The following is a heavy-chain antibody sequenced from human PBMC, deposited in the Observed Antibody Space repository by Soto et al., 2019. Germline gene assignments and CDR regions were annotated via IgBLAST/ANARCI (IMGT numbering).Heavy chain of an antibody. CDR3: ARGPDYYDSSGYPPGAEYFQH. Sequence: SGGSLRLSCAASGFTVSGNYMIWVRQAPGKGLEWVSVIYSGGSTYYADSVKGRFTISRDNSKNTLYLQMNSLRAEDTAVYYCARGPDYYDSSGYPPGAEYFQHWGQGTLVTVSS. CDR2: IYSGGST. CDR1: GFTVSGNY. J-gene: IGHJ1*01. D-gene: IGHD3-22*01. V-gene: IGHV3-53*01.